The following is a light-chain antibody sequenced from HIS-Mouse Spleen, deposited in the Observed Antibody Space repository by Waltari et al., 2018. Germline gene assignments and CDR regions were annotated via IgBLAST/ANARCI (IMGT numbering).Light chain of an antibody. CDR3: SSYTSSSTVV. Sequence: QSALTQPASVSGSPGQSIPISCTGTSSDVGGSNYVPWYQQHPGKAPKLMIYDVSNRPSGVSNRFSGSKSGNTASLTISGLQAEDEADYYCSSYTSSSTVVFGGGTKLTVL. CDR2: DVS. CDR1: SSDVGGSNY. J-gene: IGLJ2*01. V-gene: IGLV2-14*03.